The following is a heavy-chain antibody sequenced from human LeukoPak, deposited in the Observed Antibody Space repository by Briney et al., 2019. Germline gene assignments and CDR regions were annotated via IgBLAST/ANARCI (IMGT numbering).Heavy chain of an antibody. V-gene: IGHV3-23*01. Sequence: GGSLRLSCAASGFTFSSYAVGWVRQAPGKGLEWVSAISGSGGSTYYADSVKGRFTISRDNSKNTLYLQMNSLRAEDTAVYYCAKDQPYTYDFWSVPNWFDPWGQGTLVTVSS. CDR2: ISGSGGST. CDR1: GFTFSSYA. CDR3: AKDQPYTYDFWSVPNWFDP. J-gene: IGHJ5*02. D-gene: IGHD3-3*01.